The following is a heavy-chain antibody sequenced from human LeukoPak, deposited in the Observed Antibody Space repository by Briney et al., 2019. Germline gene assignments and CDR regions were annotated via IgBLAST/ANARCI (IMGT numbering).Heavy chain of an antibody. D-gene: IGHD1-26*01. J-gene: IGHJ4*02. Sequence: GGSLRLSWAASGFTFSSYAMSWVRQAPGKGPGWVSAISGSGGTTYYADSVKGRFTISRDNSKNTLYLQMNSLRAEDTAVYYCAKDLTGGYSGSQFQDYWGQGTLVTVSS. V-gene: IGHV3-23*01. CDR2: ISGSGGTT. CDR1: GFTFSSYA. CDR3: AKDLTGGYSGSQFQDY.